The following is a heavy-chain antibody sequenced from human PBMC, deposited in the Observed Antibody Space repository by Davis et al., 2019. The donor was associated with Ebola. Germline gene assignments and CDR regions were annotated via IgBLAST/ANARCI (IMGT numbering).Heavy chain of an antibody. Sequence: GESLKISCAASGFTFSSYAMHWVRQAPGKGLEWVAVISYDGINKYYADSVKGRSTISRDNSRATLYLQMNSLRAEDTAVYYCARDLGSVWGKGTTVIVSS. CDR2: ISYDGINK. V-gene: IGHV3-30-3*01. CDR1: GFTFSSYA. CDR3: ARDLGSV. J-gene: IGHJ6*04. D-gene: IGHD1-26*01.